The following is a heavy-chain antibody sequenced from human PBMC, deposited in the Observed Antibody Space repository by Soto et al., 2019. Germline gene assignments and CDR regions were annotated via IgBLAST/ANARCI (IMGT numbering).Heavy chain of an antibody. Sequence: QVQLVQSGAEVKKPGASVTVSCKTSGYTFSNYGINWVRQAPGQGPEWMGWISGYNGNTNYAQTVQGRGTMTTDTSTGTVYMELRTLKSDDTATYYCSRFIMVGGWFDPNYYHGMEVWGQGTTVTVSS. V-gene: IGHV1-18*01. J-gene: IGHJ6*02. CDR2: ISGYNGNT. CDR3: SRFIMVGGWFDPNYYHGMEV. CDR1: GYTFSNYG. D-gene: IGHD6-19*01.